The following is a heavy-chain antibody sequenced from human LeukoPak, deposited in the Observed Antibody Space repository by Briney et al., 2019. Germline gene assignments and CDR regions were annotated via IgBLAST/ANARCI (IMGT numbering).Heavy chain of an antibody. J-gene: IGHJ6*03. CDR2: IRYDGSNK. CDR1: GFTFSSYG. V-gene: IGHV3-30*02. CDR3: AKGLNYYYYYYMDV. Sequence: GGSLRLSCAASGFTFSSYGMHWVRQAPGKGLEWVAVIRYDGSNKYYADSVKGRFTISRDNSKNTLYLQMNSLRAEDTAVYYCAKGLNYYYYYYMDVWGKGTTVTVSS.